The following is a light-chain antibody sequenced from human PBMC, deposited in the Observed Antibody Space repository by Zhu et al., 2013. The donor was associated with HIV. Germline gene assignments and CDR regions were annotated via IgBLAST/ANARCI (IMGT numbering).Light chain of an antibody. V-gene: IGKV3-20*01. Sequence: EIVMTQSPATLSVSPGERATLSCRASQSVSSSYLAWYQQKPGQAPRLLIFGASSRATGIPDRFSGSGSGTDFTLTIIRLEPEDFAVYYCQQYGSSPWTFGQGT. CDR3: QQYGSSPWT. J-gene: IGKJ1*01. CDR2: GAS. CDR1: QSVSSSY.